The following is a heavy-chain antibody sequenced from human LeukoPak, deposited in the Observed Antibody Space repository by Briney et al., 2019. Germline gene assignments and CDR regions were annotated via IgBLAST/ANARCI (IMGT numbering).Heavy chain of an antibody. CDR1: GYSFPNNW. CDR2: IYPGDSET. J-gene: IGHJ3*02. CDR3: ARPQLVVSGSFDAFDI. Sequence: GESLKISCKGSGYSFPNNWIGWVRQMPGKGLEWMGLIYPGDSETRYSPSFQGQVTMSADKSISTAYLQWSSLKASDTAMYFCARPQLVVSGSFDAFDIWGQGTMVTVSS. V-gene: IGHV5-51*01. D-gene: IGHD2-15*01.